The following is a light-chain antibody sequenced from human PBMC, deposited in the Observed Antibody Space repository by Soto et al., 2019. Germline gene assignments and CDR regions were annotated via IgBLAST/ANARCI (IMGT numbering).Light chain of an antibody. J-gene: IGKJ4*01. CDR2: KAS. CDR3: QQYNSYPLP. CDR1: QSISSW. V-gene: IGKV1-5*03. Sequence: DIQMTQSPSTLSASVGDRVTITCRASQSISSWLAWYQQKPGRAPNLLIYKASSLESGVPSRFSGSGSGTEFTLTISSLQPDDLATYYCQQYNSYPLPFGGGTKVEIK.